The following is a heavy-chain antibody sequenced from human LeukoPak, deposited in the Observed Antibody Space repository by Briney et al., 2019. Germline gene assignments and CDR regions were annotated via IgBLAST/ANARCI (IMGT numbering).Heavy chain of an antibody. Sequence: PGGSLRLSCAASGFTFSSYSMNWVRQAPGKGLEWVSSISSSSSYIYYADSVKGRFTISRDNAKNSLYLQMNSLRAEDTAVYYCAREPLEGGDILTGYEHWGQGTLVTVSS. D-gene: IGHD3-9*01. CDR1: GFTFSSYS. J-gene: IGHJ1*01. CDR3: AREPLEGGDILTGYEH. CDR2: ISSSSSYI. V-gene: IGHV3-21*01.